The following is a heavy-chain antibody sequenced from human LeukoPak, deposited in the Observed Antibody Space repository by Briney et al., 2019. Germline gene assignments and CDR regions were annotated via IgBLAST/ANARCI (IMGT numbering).Heavy chain of an antibody. Sequence: PSESLSLTCFVSVGSISSGGKYWTWIRQHPGKGLEWIGYIYHSGSTEYNPSLKSRVIISVDTSKNKFSLNLRSVTAADTAVYYCARYFEHWGQGTLVTVSS. CDR1: VGSISSGGKY. CDR2: IYHSGST. CDR3: ARYFEH. J-gene: IGHJ4*02. V-gene: IGHV4-31*03.